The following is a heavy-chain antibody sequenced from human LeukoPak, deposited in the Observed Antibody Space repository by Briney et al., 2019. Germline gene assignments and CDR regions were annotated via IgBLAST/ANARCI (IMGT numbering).Heavy chain of an antibody. D-gene: IGHD3-10*01. CDR1: GYKLTNNW. CDR2: INAGNGNT. J-gene: IGHJ4*02. CDR3: ARGKGFGELDY. Sequence: GESLKISCKISGYKLTNNWIGWVRQAPGQRLEWMGWINAGNGNTKYSQEFQGRVTITRDASASTAYMELSSLRSEDMAVYYCARGKGFGELDYWGQGTLVTVSS. V-gene: IGHV1-3*03.